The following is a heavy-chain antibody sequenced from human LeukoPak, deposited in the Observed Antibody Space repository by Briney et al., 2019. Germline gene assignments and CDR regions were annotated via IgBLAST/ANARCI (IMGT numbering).Heavy chain of an antibody. CDR2: IYYSGST. D-gene: IGHD5-12*01. V-gene: IGHV4-59*01. J-gene: IGHJ6*02. Sequence: SETLSLTCTVSGGSISSYYWSWIRQPPGKGLEWIGYIYYSGSTNYNPSLKSRVTISVDTSKNQFSLKLSSVTAADTAVYYCARAMGWGYEDYYYYYGMDVWGQGTTVTVSS. CDR1: GGSISSYY. CDR3: ARAMGWGYEDYYYYYGMDV.